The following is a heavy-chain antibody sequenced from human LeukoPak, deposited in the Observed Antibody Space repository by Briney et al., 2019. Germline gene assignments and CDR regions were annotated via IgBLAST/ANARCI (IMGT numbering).Heavy chain of an antibody. J-gene: IGHJ4*02. D-gene: IGHD5-12*01. Sequence: PGGSLRLSCAASGFTFDDYTMHWVRQPPGKGLEWVSLINWDGDITEYADSVKGRFTIPRDNSENTLYLQMNSLRAEDTAVYYCAKGNSGYDWPTFDYWGQGTLVTVSS. CDR1: GFTFDDYT. CDR2: INWDGDIT. CDR3: AKGNSGYDWPTFDY. V-gene: IGHV3-43*01.